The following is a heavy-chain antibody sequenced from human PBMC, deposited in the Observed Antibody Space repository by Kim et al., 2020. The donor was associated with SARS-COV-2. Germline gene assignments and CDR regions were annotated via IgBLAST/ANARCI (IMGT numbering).Heavy chain of an antibody. CDR2: VGRSAART. Sequence: GGSLRLSCETSGFTFNSYAMSWVRQAPGKGPEWIAYVGRSAARTYYAASVKGRFIISRDSATNSIHLQMDSLRAEDTALYYCARDYPSEGDPLLDPWG. V-gene: IGHV3-48*03. J-gene: IGHJ5*02. D-gene: IGHD3-16*01. CDR1: GFTFNSYA. CDR3: ARDYPSEGDPLLDP.